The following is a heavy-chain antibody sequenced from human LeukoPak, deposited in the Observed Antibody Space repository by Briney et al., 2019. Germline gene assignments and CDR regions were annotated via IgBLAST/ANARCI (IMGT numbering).Heavy chain of an antibody. Sequence: PGGSLRLSCAASGFTFSSYAMSWVRQAPGKGLEWVSTISGNGGDTFYPDSVKGRFIISRDNSKNTLYLQMNSLRAEDTAAYYCTTYNRNVPFDYWGQGTLVTVSS. D-gene: IGHD1-1*01. CDR1: GFTFSSYA. J-gene: IGHJ4*02. CDR3: TTYNRNVPFDY. CDR2: ISGNGGDT. V-gene: IGHV3-23*01.